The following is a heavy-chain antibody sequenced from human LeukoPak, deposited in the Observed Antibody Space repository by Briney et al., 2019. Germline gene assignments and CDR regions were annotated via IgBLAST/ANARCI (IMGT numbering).Heavy chain of an antibody. V-gene: IGHV3-30*02. CDR3: AKDLTTVTSQGDY. J-gene: IGHJ4*02. CDR2: TRYDGSDK. CDR1: GLIFSSYG. Sequence: PGGSLRLSCAASGLIFSSYGMHWVRQAPGKGPEWVAFTRYDGSDKYYADSVKGRFTISRDNSKNTLYLQMNSLRAEDTAVYYCAKDLTTVTSQGDYWGQGTLVTVSS. D-gene: IGHD4-17*01.